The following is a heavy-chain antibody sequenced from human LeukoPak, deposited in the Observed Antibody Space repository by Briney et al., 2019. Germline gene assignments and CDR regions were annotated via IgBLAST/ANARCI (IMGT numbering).Heavy chain of an antibody. Sequence: RSLRLSCAASGFTFSYYWMHWVCQAPGKGLVRVSRINSDGRRASYADSVKGRFTISRDNAKNTLYLQMNSLRAEDTAVYYCAREGGYDPFEYWGQGTLVTVSS. CDR2: INSDGRRA. CDR3: AREGGYDPFEY. CDR1: GFTFSYYW. V-gene: IGHV3-74*01. J-gene: IGHJ4*02. D-gene: IGHD5-12*01.